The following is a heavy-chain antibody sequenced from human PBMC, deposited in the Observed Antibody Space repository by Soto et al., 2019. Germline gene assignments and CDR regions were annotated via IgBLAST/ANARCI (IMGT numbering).Heavy chain of an antibody. D-gene: IGHD3-3*01. CDR3: AKGGGSGYFAYHYIDV. CDR1: GFSFYTYA. V-gene: IGHV3-23*01. CDR2: ISASGTQT. J-gene: IGHJ6*03. Sequence: EVQLLDSGGGLGQSGGSLRLSCAASGFSFYTYAMTWVRQAPGKGLEWVSSISASGTQTYYADSVKGRFTISRDNSRNTVYLQMSSLRVEDTAVYYCAKGGGSGYFAYHYIDVWGKGTTVTVSS.